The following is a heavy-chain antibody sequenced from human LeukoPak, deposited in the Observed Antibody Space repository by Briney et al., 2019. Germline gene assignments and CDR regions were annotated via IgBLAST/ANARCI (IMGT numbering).Heavy chain of an antibody. V-gene: IGHV4-59*01. CDR2: FYNTGTT. CDR3: ASKSTDHGELRFDY. J-gene: IGHJ4*02. Sequence: PSETLSLTCTISGDFTNTYFWSWIRQPPGKGLEWIGYFYNTGTTNYNPSLKSRVNIAVDTTKNQFSLKVNSVTAADTGVYYCASKSTDHGELRFDYWGQGTLVTVSS. CDR1: GDFTNTYF. D-gene: IGHD4-17*01.